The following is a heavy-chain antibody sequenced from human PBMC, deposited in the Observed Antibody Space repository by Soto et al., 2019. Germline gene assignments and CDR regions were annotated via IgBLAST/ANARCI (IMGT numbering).Heavy chain of an antibody. Sequence: GGSLRLSCAASGFTFSSYAMSWVRQAPGKGLEWVSAISGSGGSTYYADSVKGRFTISRDNSKNTLYLQMNSLRAEDTAVYYCAKECYDFWSGYVCVRDWGQGTLVTVSS. CDR3: AKECYDFWSGYVCVRD. CDR2: ISGSGGST. J-gene: IGHJ4*02. CDR1: GFTFSSYA. V-gene: IGHV3-23*01. D-gene: IGHD3-3*01.